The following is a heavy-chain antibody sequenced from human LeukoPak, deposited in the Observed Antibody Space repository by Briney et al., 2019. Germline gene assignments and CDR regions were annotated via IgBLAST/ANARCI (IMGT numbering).Heavy chain of an antibody. CDR3: ARLDYYGSGASDY. V-gene: IGHV4-59*08. J-gene: IGHJ4*02. D-gene: IGHD3-10*01. CDR2: IYYSGST. CDR1: GGSISSYY. Sequence: SETLSLTCTVSGGSISSYYWSWIRQPPGKGLEWIGYIYYSGSTNYNPSLKSRVTISVDTSKNQFSLKLSSVTAADTAVYYCARLDYYGSGASDYWGQGTLVTVSS.